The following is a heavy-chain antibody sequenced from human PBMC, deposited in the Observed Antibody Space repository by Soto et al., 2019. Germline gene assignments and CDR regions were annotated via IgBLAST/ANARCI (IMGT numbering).Heavy chain of an antibody. J-gene: IGHJ4*02. D-gene: IGHD2-15*01. V-gene: IGHV1-18*01. CDR1: GYTFINYG. CDR2: ISGYDGNT. Sequence: ASGKVSCKSSGYTFINYGITWVRQAPGQGLEWMGWISGYDGNTNYAPKLQGRVTMTRDTSTSTAYMELRSLRSDDTAVYYCARDRGRSCSGGTCPFDYWGQGTLVTVSS. CDR3: ARDRGRSCSGGTCPFDY.